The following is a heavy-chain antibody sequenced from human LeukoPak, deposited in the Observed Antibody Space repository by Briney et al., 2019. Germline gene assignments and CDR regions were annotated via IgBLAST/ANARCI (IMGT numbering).Heavy chain of an antibody. CDR3: ASRKLGNDY. V-gene: IGHV4-59*02. D-gene: IGHD7-27*01. CDR2: IYHTGST. J-gene: IGHJ4*02. CDR1: GGSVSGYY. Sequence: SETLSLTCTISGGSVSGYYWSWIRQSPGKGLEWIGYIYHTGSTSYSPSLKSRVTISADTSQNQFSLKLSSVTAADTAVYYCASRKLGNDYWGQGTLVTVSS.